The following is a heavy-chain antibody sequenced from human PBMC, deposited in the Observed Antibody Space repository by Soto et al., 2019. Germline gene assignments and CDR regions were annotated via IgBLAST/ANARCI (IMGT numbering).Heavy chain of an antibody. CDR2: ISSSGSTI. CDR3: ARDRDDGSAAAPPDY. CDR1: GFAFSDYY. Sequence: PGGSLRLSYAASGFAFSDYYMSWIRQAPGKGLEWVSYISSSGSTIYYADSVKGRFTISRDNAKNSLYLQMNSLRAEDTAVYYCARDRDDGSAAAPPDYWGQVTLVTVSS. V-gene: IGHV3-11*01. D-gene: IGHD3-10*01. J-gene: IGHJ4*02.